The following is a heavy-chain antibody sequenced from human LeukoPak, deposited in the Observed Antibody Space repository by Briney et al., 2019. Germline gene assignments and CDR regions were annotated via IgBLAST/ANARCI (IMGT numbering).Heavy chain of an antibody. D-gene: IGHD3-22*01. CDR3: ARGGYYYDNNGYYAHY. CDR2: INPSGGST. V-gene: IGHV1-46*01. Sequence: ASVKVSCKASGYTFTSYGISWVRQAPGQGLGWMGIINPSGGSTSYAQKFQGRVTMTRDTSTSTVYMELSSLRSDDTAVYYCARGGYYYDNNGYYAHYWGQGTLVIVSS. CDR1: GYTFTSYG. J-gene: IGHJ4*02.